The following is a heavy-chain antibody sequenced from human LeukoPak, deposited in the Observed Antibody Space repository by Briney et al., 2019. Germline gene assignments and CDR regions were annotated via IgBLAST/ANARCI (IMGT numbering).Heavy chain of an antibody. J-gene: IGHJ5*02. D-gene: IGHD1-7*01. Sequence: GGSLRLSCAASGFTFSSYSMNWVRQAPGQGLEWVSSISSSSSYIYYADSVKGRFTISRDNAKNSLYLQMNSLRAEDTAVYYCARDFWLELRGLRDGWFDPWGQGTLVTVSS. CDR1: GFTFSSYS. CDR3: ARDFWLELRGLRDGWFDP. V-gene: IGHV3-21*04. CDR2: ISSSSSYI.